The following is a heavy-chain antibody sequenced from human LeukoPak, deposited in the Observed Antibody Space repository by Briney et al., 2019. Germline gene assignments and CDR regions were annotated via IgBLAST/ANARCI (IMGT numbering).Heavy chain of an antibody. Sequence: SVNVSCKASGGTFSSYAISWVRQAPGHGLEWMGRIIPIFGIANYAQKFQGGVTITADKSTSTAYMELNSLRSEDTAVYYCARSILCGGDCFNFDYWGQGTLVTVSS. V-gene: IGHV1-69*04. D-gene: IGHD2-21*02. CDR1: GGTFSSYA. CDR3: ARSILCGGDCFNFDY. J-gene: IGHJ4*02. CDR2: IIPIFGIA.